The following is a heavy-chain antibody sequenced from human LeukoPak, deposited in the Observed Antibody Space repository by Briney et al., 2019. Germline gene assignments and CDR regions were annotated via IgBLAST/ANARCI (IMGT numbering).Heavy chain of an antibody. Sequence: KPSETLSLTCAVYGGSFSGYYWSWIRQPPGKGLEWIGEINHSGSTNYNPSLKSRVTISVDTSKNQFSLKLSSVTAADTAVYYCARDSSVTRGAFDIWGQGTMVTVSS. CDR2: INHSGST. CDR1: GGSFSGYY. D-gene: IGHD4-11*01. CDR3: ARDSSVTRGAFDI. V-gene: IGHV4-34*01. J-gene: IGHJ3*02.